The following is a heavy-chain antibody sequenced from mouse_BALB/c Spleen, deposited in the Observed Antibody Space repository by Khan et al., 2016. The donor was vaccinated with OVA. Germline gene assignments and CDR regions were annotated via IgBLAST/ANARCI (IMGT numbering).Heavy chain of an antibody. Sequence: VQLKQSGPELMKPGASVKISCKASGYSFTGYYIHWVMQRHGESLEWIGYIDPFSGGSTYNQKFKVKATLTVDKSSSTAYIHLSNLTSEDSAVYYCTRHGYVAWFTYWGQGTLVTVSA. D-gene: IGHD2-2*01. CDR1: GYSFTGYY. CDR3: TRHGYVAWFTY. J-gene: IGHJ3*01. CDR2: IDPFSGGS. V-gene: IGHV1-31*01.